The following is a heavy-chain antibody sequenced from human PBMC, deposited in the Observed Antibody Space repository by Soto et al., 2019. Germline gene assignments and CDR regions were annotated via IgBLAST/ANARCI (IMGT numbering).Heavy chain of an antibody. D-gene: IGHD5-12*01. CDR1: GFTFSSYG. CDR2: ISYDGSNK. Sequence: GGSLRLSCAASGFTFSSYGMHWVRQAPGKGLEWVAVISYDGSNKYYADSVKGRFTISRDNSKNTLYLQMNSLRAEDTAVYYCAKDQHIVATTPAIDYWGQGTLVTVSS. J-gene: IGHJ4*02. CDR3: AKDQHIVATTPAIDY. V-gene: IGHV3-30*18.